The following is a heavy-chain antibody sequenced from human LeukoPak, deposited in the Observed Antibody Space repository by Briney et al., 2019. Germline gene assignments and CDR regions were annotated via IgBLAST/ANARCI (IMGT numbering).Heavy chain of an antibody. J-gene: IGHJ4*03. V-gene: IGHV3-30-3*01. CDR3: ARGGGYSDY. CDR1: GFTFSSYA. CDR2: ISYDGSNK. D-gene: IGHD4-17*01. Sequence: PGGSLRLSCAASGFTFSSYAMHWVRQAPGKGLEWVAVISYDGSNKYYADSVKGRFTISRDNSKNTLYLQMNSLRADDTAVYYCARGGGYSDYWGQGTLVTVSS.